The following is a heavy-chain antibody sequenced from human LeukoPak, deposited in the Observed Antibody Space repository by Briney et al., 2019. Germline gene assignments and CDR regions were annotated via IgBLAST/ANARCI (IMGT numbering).Heavy chain of an antibody. Sequence: GGSLRLSCAASGFIFSNYFMSWVRQAPGKGLEWVANIKQDGSEKYYVDSMKGRFTISRDNAKNSLYLQMNSLRAEDTAVYYCVTTWGAHYWYFDLWGRGALVTVSS. CDR2: IKQDGSEK. J-gene: IGHJ2*01. CDR1: GFIFSNYF. CDR3: VTTWGAHYWYFDL. D-gene: IGHD1-26*01. V-gene: IGHV3-7*01.